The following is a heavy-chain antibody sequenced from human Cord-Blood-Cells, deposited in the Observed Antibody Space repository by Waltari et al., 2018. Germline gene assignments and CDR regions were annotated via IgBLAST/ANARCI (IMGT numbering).Heavy chain of an antibody. CDR3: ARGGTGDPEDAFDI. D-gene: IGHD7-27*01. V-gene: IGHV1-69*01. CDR1: GGTFSSYA. CDR2: IIPIFGTA. J-gene: IGHJ3*02. Sequence: VQSQVQLVQSGAEVKVSCKASGGTFSSYAISWVRQAPGQGLEWMGGIIPIFGTANYAQKFQGRVTITADESTSTAYMELSSLRSEDTAVYYCARGGTGDPEDAFDIWGQG.